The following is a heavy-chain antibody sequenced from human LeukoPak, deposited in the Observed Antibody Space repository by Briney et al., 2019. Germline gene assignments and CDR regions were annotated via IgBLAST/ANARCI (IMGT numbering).Heavy chain of an antibody. Sequence: PGESLKISCKGSGYSFTSYWIGWVRQMPGKGLKWMGIIYPGDSDARYSPSFQGQVTISADKSVSTAYLQWSGLKASDTAMYYCARRRDLYSGSYYPFDYWGQGTLVTVSS. D-gene: IGHD1-26*01. CDR1: GYSFTSYW. V-gene: IGHV5-51*01. CDR3: ARRRDLYSGSYYPFDY. J-gene: IGHJ4*02. CDR2: IYPGDSDA.